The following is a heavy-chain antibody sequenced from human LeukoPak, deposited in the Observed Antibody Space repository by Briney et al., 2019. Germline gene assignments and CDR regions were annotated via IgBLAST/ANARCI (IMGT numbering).Heavy chain of an antibody. CDR2: INPSGGST. J-gene: IGHJ5*02. Sequence: ASVKVSCKASGYTFTSYYMHWVRQAPGQGLEWMGIINPSGGSTSYAQKFQGRVTMTRDTSTSTAYMELRSLRSDDTAVYYCARGRWTTMDWFDPWGQGTLVTVSS. CDR3: ARGRWTTMDWFDP. V-gene: IGHV1-46*01. CDR1: GYTFTSYY. D-gene: IGHD3-10*01.